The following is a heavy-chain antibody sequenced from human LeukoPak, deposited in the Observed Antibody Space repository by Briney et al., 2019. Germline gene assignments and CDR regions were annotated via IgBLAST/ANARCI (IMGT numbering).Heavy chain of an antibody. J-gene: IGHJ4*02. D-gene: IGHD2-15*01. Sequence: SETLSLTCTVSGGSISSSSYYWGWIRQPPGKGLEWIGSIYYCGSTYYNPSLKSRVTISVDTSKNQFSLKLSSVTAADTAVYYCARRGPIGYCSGGSCQYYFDYWGQGTLVTVSS. V-gene: IGHV4-39*01. CDR3: ARRGPIGYCSGGSCQYYFDY. CDR1: GGSISSSSYY. CDR2: IYYCGST.